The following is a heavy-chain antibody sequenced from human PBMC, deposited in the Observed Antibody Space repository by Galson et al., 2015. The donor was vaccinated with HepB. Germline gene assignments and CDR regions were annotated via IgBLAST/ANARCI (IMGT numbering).Heavy chain of an antibody. D-gene: IGHD5-12*01. CDR2: ISAYNGNT. V-gene: IGHV1-18*04. CDR1: GYTFTSYG. CDR3: ARDHSGYDWAGYYYYYYGMDV. Sequence: SVKVSCKASGYTFTSYGISWVRQAPGQGLEWMGWISAYNGNTNYAQKLQGRVTMTTDTSTSTAYMELRSLRSDDTAVYYCARDHSGYDWAGYYYYYYGMDVWGQGTTVTVSS. J-gene: IGHJ6*02.